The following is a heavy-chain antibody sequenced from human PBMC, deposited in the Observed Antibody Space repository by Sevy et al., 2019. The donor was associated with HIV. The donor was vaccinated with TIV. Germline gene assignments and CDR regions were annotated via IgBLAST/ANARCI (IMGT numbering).Heavy chain of an antibody. Sequence: GGSLRLSCAASGFTFSSYWMHWVRQAPGKGLVWVSRINSDGSSTSYADSVKGRFTISRDNAKNTLYLQMNSLRAEDTAVYYCARERRIAAAGRGRAFDIWGQGTMVIVSS. CDR3: ARERRIAAAGRGRAFDI. CDR2: INSDGSST. CDR1: GFTFSSYW. J-gene: IGHJ3*02. D-gene: IGHD6-13*01. V-gene: IGHV3-74*01.